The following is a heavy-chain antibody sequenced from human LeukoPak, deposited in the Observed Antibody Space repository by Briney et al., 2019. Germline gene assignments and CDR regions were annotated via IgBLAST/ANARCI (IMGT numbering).Heavy chain of an antibody. V-gene: IGHV3-9*01. J-gene: IGHJ3*02. D-gene: IGHD5-12*01. Sequence: VSGIGWVSGSIGYTYSVKGGFTISRDNTKNSQYLQMNSLRAVDTAMYYCAKVIVATPRDYFDIWGQGTMVTVSS. CDR2: IGWVSGSI. CDR3: AKVIVATPRDYFDI.